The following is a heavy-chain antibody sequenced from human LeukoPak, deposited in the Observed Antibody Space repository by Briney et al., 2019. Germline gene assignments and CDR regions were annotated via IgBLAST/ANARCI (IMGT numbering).Heavy chain of an antibody. D-gene: IGHD3-10*01. V-gene: IGHV3-30*03. CDR1: GFTFSSHS. CDR2: ISYDGSNK. J-gene: IGHJ4*02. CDR3: ARDYYGSGSYYLPADY. Sequence: GGSLRLSCAASGFTFSSHSMNWVRQAPGQGLEWVAVISYDGSNKYYADSVKGRFTISRDNSKNTLYLQMNSLRAEDTAVYYCARDYYGSGSYYLPADYWGQGTLVTVSS.